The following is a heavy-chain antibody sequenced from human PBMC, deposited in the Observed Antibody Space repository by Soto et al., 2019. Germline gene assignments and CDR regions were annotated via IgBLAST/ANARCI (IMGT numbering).Heavy chain of an antibody. V-gene: IGHV1-8*01. CDR2: MNPNSGNT. Sequence: QVQLVQSGAEVKKPGASVKVSYKASGYTFTSYDINWVRQATGQGLEWMGWMNPNSGNTGYAQKFQGRVTMTRNTSISTAYMELGSLRSEDPAVYYCARWPDGYYYYGMDVWGQGTTVTVSS. J-gene: IGHJ6*02. CDR1: GYTFTSYD. CDR3: ARWPDGYYYYGMDV.